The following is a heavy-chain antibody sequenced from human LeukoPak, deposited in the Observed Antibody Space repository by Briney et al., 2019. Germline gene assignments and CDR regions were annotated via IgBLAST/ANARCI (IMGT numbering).Heavy chain of an antibody. J-gene: IGHJ4*02. CDR2: IYTGGST. V-gene: IGHV3-53*01. CDR1: GVTVSSNY. Sequence: PGGSLRLSCAASGVTVSSNYMSWVRQAPGKVPGGVSVIYTGGSTYYSDSVRGRFTISRDNSKNTLYLQMNSLRAEDAAVYYCAKNNGGYYRFDYWGQGTLVTVSS. CDR3: AKNNGGYYRFDY. D-gene: IGHD3-22*01.